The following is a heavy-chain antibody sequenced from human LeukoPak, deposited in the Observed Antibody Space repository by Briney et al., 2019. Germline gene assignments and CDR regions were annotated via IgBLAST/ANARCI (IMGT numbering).Heavy chain of an antibody. CDR3: ARWGPYCSSTSCYGLGY. J-gene: IGHJ4*02. Sequence: GGSLRLSCAASGFTFSSYWMHWVRQAPGKGLVWVSRINTDGSNTGYADSVKGRFTISRDNAKNTLYLQMNSLRAEDTAVYYCARWGPYCSSTSCYGLGYWGQGTLVTVSS. V-gene: IGHV3-74*01. CDR1: GFTFSSYW. CDR2: INTDGSNT. D-gene: IGHD2-2*01.